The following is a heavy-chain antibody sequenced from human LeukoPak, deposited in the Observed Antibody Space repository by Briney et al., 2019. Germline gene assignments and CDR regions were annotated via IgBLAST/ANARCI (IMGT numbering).Heavy chain of an antibody. CDR1: GFTFSSYA. CDR2: ISGSGGST. V-gene: IGHV3-23*01. Sequence: GGSLRLSCAASGFTFSSYAMSWVRQAPGKGLEWESAISGSGGSTYYADSVKGRFTISRDNSKNTLYLQMNSLRAEDTAVYYCAKRSPLYDILTGYYFDYWGQGTLVTVSS. CDR3: AKRSPLYDILTGYYFDY. J-gene: IGHJ4*02. D-gene: IGHD3-9*01.